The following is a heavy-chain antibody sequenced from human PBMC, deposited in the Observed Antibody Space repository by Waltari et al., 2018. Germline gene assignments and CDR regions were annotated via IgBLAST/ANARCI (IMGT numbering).Heavy chain of an antibody. CDR2: ISSSSSTI. V-gene: IGHV3-48*04. CDR3: AREDTAMVGEY. Sequence: EVQLGESGGGLVQPGGSRRLSCAASGFTFSSDSMHWGRQAPGKGLEWVSYISSSSSTIYYADSVKGRFTISRDNAKNSLYLQMNSLRAEDTAVYYCAREDTAMVGEYWGQGTLVTVSS. D-gene: IGHD5-18*01. CDR1: GFTFSSDS. J-gene: IGHJ4*02.